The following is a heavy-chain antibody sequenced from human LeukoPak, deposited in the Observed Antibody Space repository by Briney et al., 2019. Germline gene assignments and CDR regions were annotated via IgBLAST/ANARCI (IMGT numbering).Heavy chain of an antibody. J-gene: IGHJ4*02. D-gene: IGHD6-6*01. CDR3: AKDASSSSSLGD. V-gene: IGHV3-30*02. CDR1: GFTLSAYA. CDR2: IRYDGSTK. Sequence: PGGSLRLSCIASGFTLSAYAMNWARQAPGKGLEWVSLIRYDGSTKYYADSVKGRFTISRDISKNTLNLQMNSLRAEDTAVYYCAKDASSSSSLGDWGQGTLVTVSS.